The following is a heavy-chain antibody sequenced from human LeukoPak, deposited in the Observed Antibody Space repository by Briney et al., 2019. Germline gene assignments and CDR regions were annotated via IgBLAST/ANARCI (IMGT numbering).Heavy chain of an antibody. J-gene: IGHJ6*03. V-gene: IGHV4-59*08. CDR2: FYYSGST. CDR1: GGSISSYY. D-gene: IGHD6-13*01. Sequence: SETLSLTCTVSGGSISSYYWSWVRQPPSKGLEWIGYFYYSGSTNYNPSLKSRVTISVDTSKNQFSLKLSSVTAADTAVYYCARQEGIAAARGYMAVWGKGNKVTVSS. CDR3: ARQEGIAAARGYMAV.